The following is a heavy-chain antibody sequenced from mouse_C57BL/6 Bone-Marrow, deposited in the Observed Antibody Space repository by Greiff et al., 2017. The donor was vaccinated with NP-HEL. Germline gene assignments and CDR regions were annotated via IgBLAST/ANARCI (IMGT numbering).Heavy chain of an antibody. CDR2: ILPGSGST. CDR3: ARRSITTVVGGWYFDV. CDR1: GYTFTGYW. D-gene: IGHD1-1*01. Sequence: VQLQQSGAELMKPGASVKLSCKATGYTFTGYWIEWVKQRPGHGLEWIGEILPGSGSTNYNEKFKGKATFTADTSSNTAYMQLSSLTTEDSAIYYCARRSITTVVGGWYFDVWGTGTTVTVSS. V-gene: IGHV1-9*01. J-gene: IGHJ1*03.